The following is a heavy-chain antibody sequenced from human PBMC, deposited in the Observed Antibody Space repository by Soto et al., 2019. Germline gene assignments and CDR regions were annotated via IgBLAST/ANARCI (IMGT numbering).Heavy chain of an antibody. D-gene: IGHD4-17*01. CDR3: ARLRLLYYYYMDV. CDR1: GGSISSSSYY. CDR2: IYYSGST. V-gene: IGHV4-39*01. Sequence: SETLSLTCTVSGGSISSSSYYWGWIRQPPGKGLEWIGSIYYSGSTYYNPSLKSRVTISVDTSKNQFSLKLSSVTAADTAVYYCARLRLLYYYYMDVWGKGTTVTVSS. J-gene: IGHJ6*03.